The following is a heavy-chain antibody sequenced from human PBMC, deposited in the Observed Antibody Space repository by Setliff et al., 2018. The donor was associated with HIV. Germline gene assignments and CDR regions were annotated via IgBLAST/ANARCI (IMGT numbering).Heavy chain of an antibody. CDR1: GGSMTSSNYY. J-gene: IGHJ4*02. Sequence: SETLSLTCTVSGGSMTSSNYYWGWIRQSPGRGLEWIGSISSSGSTTYHPALRSRVTVSAATSKNQFSLKLTSVTAADTAVYFCASSNYRFVYFDYWGQGTLVTVSS. V-gene: IGHV4-39*07. CDR2: ISSSGST. CDR3: ASSNYRFVYFDY. D-gene: IGHD1-7*01.